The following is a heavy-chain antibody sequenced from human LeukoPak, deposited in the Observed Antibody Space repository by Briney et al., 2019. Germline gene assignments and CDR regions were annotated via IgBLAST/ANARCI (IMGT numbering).Heavy chain of an antibody. D-gene: IGHD3-3*01. CDR3: ASSGLFWCGSEAFDI. J-gene: IGHJ3*02. Sequence: ASVKVSCKASGGTFSSYAISWVRQAPGQGLEWMGGIIPVFGTANYAQKFPGRVTMTRDTSTSTVYMELSSLRSEDTAVYYCASSGLFWCGSEAFDIWGQGTMVTVSS. V-gene: IGHV1-69*05. CDR1: GGTFSSYA. CDR2: IIPVFGTA.